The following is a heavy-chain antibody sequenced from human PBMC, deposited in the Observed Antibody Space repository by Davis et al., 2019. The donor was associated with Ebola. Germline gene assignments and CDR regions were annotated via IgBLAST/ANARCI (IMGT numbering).Heavy chain of an antibody. CDR1: GFNFNNYA. V-gene: IGHV3-23*01. J-gene: IGHJ4*02. D-gene: IGHD1-26*01. Sequence: GESLKISCAVSGFNFNNYAMSWVRQAPGKGLEWVSGISASGSTAYYADSVRGRFTISRHNSKNTLYLQMNSLRAEDTAVYYCAADGGATQGFDYWGQGTLVTVSS. CDR2: ISASGSTA. CDR3: AADGGATQGFDY.